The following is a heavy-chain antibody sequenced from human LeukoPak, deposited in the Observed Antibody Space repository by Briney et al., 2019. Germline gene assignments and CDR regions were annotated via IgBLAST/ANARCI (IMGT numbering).Heavy chain of an antibody. V-gene: IGHV1-2*02. D-gene: IGHD6-19*01. J-gene: IGHJ4*02. CDR1: GYTFTGYY. CDR3: ARLGYRSGSDY. Sequence: ASVKVSCKASGYTFTGYYMHWVRQAPGQGLEWMGWINPNSGGTNYAQQLQGRVTMTRDTSISTAYMELGRLRSDDTAVYYCARLGYRSGSDYWGQGTLVTVSS. CDR2: INPNSGGT.